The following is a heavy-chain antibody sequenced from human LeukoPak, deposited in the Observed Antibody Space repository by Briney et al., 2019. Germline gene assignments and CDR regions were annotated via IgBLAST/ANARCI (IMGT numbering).Heavy chain of an antibody. D-gene: IGHD5-18*01. CDR2: IYHNGST. J-gene: IGHJ4*02. CDR3: ARGNSYGLYYFDY. CDR1: GGSISSGGYS. V-gene: IGHV4-30-2*01. Sequence: KSSQTLSLTCAVSGGSISSGGYSWSWIRQPPGKGLEWIGYIYHNGSTYYNPSLKSRVTISVDTSKNQFSLKLSSVTAADTAVYYCARGNSYGLYYFDYWGQGTLVTVSS.